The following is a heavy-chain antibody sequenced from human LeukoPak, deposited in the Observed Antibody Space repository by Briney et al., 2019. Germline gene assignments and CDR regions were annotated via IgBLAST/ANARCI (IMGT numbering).Heavy chain of an antibody. D-gene: IGHD1-26*01. CDR3: AKDGSGSYYYFDY. J-gene: IGHJ4*02. Sequence: GGSLRLSCAASGFTFSSYAMSWVRQAPGKGLEWISAISGSGGSTYYADSVKGRFTISRDNSKNTLYLQMNSLRAEDTAVYDCAKDGSGSYYYFDYWGQGTLVTVSS. CDR2: ISGSGGST. V-gene: IGHV3-23*01. CDR1: GFTFSSYA.